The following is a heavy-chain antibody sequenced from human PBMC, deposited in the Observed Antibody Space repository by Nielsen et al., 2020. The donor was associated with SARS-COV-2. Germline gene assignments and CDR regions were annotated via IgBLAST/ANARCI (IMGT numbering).Heavy chain of an antibody. Sequence: GESLKISCTPSGFTFGDFAITWIRQAPGKGLEWLGVIRSKIYGETTEYAASVKGRFTISRDDSQGVAYLQMNSLRAEDTAVYYCARDSFDRWLQIVCYFDYWGQGTLVTVSS. CDR1: GFTFGDFA. CDR2: IRSKIYGETT. D-gene: IGHD5-24*01. J-gene: IGHJ4*02. CDR3: ARDSFDRWLQIVCYFDY. V-gene: IGHV3-49*03.